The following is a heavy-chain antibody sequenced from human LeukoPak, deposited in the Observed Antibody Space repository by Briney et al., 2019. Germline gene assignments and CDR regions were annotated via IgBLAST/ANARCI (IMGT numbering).Heavy chain of an antibody. CDR1: GFTFSSYW. J-gene: IGHJ5*02. V-gene: IGHV3-7*01. Sequence: PGGSLRLSCVASGFTFSSYWMSWARQAPGKGLEWVANIKQDGSEKYYVDSVKGRFTISRDNAKNSLYLQMNSLRAEDTAVYYCLGNWFDPWGQGTLVTVSS. CDR3: LGNWFDP. CDR2: IKQDGSEK.